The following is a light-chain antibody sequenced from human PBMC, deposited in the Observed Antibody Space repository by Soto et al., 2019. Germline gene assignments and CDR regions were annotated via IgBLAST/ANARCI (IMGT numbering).Light chain of an antibody. CDR3: QQYYTTPRT. CDR1: QSVLHSSNNQDY. Sequence: SCWSSQSVLHSSNNQDYLAWYQQKPGQPPKLLIYWASTRGSGVPDRFSGSGSGTDFTLTISSLQAEDVAVYYCQQYYTTPRTFGQGTKVEIK. J-gene: IGKJ1*01. CDR2: WAS. V-gene: IGKV4-1*01.